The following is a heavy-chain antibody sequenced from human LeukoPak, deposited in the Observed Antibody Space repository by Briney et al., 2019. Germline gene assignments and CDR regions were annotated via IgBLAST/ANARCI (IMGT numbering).Heavy chain of an antibody. V-gene: IGHV1-69*05. J-gene: IGHJ4*02. CDR2: IIPIFGTA. D-gene: IGHD2-21*01. CDR3: ASSPAVPGVDFDY. CDR1: GYTFTSYG. Sequence: ASVKVSCKASGYTFTSYGISWVRQAPGQGLEWMGGIIPIFGTANYAQRFQGRVTITTDESTSTAYMELSSLRSEDTAVYYCASSPAVPGVDFDYWGQGTLVTVSS.